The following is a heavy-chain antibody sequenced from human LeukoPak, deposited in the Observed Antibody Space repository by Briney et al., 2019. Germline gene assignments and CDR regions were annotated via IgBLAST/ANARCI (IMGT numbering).Heavy chain of an antibody. CDR2: INPNSGGT. CDR3: ARVGKYCSSTSCYWDY. V-gene: IGHV1-2*02. Sequence: ASVKVSCKASGYTFTGYYMHWVRQAPGQGLEWMGWINPNSGGTNYAQKFLGRVTMTRDTSISTAYMELSRLRSDDTAVYYCARVGKYCSSTSCYWDYWGQGTLVTVSS. CDR1: GYTFTGYY. J-gene: IGHJ4*02. D-gene: IGHD2-2*01.